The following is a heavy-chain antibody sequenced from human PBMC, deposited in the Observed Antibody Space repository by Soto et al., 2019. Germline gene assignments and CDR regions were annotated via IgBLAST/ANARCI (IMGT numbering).Heavy chain of an antibody. V-gene: IGHV4-59*01. Sequence: QVQLQESGPGLVKPSETLSLTCTVSGGSISSYYWSWIRQPPGKGLEWIGYIYYTGSTNYNPSLKSRVTISVDTSKNQFSLKLXSVXAXDXXVYXXXXXXXXXXXXIFDPWGQGTLVTVSS. CDR3: XXXXXXXXXXIFDP. J-gene: IGHJ5*02. CDR2: IYYTGST. CDR1: GGSISSYY.